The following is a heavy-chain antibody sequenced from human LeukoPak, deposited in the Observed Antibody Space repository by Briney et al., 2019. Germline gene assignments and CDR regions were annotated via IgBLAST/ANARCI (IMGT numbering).Heavy chain of an antibody. CDR3: ARDQEYDSSGYYIDY. CDR1: GGTFSRCA. V-gene: IGHV1-69*04. Sequence: ASVKVSCKASGGTFSRCAISWVRQAPGQGREWVGRIIPILGMANYAQKFQGRVTITADKSTNTAYMEVSSLRSEDTAVYYCARDQEYDSSGYYIDYWGQGTMVTVSS. J-gene: IGHJ4*02. D-gene: IGHD3-22*01. CDR2: IIPILGMA.